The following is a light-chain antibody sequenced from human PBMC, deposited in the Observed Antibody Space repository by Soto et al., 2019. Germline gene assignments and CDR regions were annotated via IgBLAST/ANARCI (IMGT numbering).Light chain of an antibody. CDR2: WAS. V-gene: IGKV4-1*01. J-gene: IGKJ5*01. Sequence: DIVMTQSPDSLAVSLVERATINFKSCQSLVYGSNNVNYLAWYQQTPGQPPKLLIYWASTRESGVPDRFSGSGSGTDFTLTISRLEPEDFAVYYCQQYGSSPITFGQGTRLEIK. CDR1: QSLVYGSNNVNY. CDR3: QQYGSSPIT.